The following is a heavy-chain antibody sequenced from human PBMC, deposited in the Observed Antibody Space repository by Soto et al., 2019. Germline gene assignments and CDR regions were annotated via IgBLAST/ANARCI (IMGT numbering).Heavy chain of an antibody. J-gene: IGHJ2*01. D-gene: IGHD2-2*01. V-gene: IGHV3-13*01. Sequence: SSYDMHWDRKAKGKGREGVSANGTAFDTYYTGSVKGRFTISRENAKNSLYLQMNSLRAGDTAVYYCARKGPGCSSTSCPWYFDLWGRGTLVTVSS. CDR3: ARKGPGCSSTSCPWYFDL. CDR1: SSYD. CDR2: NGTAFDT.